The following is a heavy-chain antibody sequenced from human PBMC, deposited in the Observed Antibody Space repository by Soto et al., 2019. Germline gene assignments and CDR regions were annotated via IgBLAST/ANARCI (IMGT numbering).Heavy chain of an antibody. CDR2: IYTSGST. D-gene: IGHD3-22*01. CDR3: ARDRHESSGYTYYFDY. Sequence: SETLSLTWTVSGGSISSYYRSWIRQPAGKGLEWIGRIYTSGSTNYNPSLKSRVTMSVDTSKNQFSLKLSSVTAADTAVYYCARDRHESSGYTYYFDYWGQGTLVTVSS. V-gene: IGHV4-4*07. CDR1: GGSISSYY. J-gene: IGHJ4*02.